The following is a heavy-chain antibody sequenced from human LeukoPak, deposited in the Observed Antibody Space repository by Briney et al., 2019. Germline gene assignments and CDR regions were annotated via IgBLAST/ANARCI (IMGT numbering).Heavy chain of an antibody. CDR1: GFTFSSYA. Sequence: GGSLRLSCAASGFTFSSYAMHWVRQAPGKGLEWGAVISYDGSNKYYADSVKGRFTISRDNSKNTLYLQMNSLRAEDTAVYYCARGEEFTMRGAFDIWGQGTMVTVSS. D-gene: IGHD3-10*01. CDR3: ARGEEFTMRGAFDI. J-gene: IGHJ3*02. V-gene: IGHV3-30*04. CDR2: ISYDGSNK.